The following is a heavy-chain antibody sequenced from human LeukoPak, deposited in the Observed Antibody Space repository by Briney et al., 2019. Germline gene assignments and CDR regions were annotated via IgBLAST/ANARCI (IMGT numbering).Heavy chain of an antibody. Sequence: PGGSLRLSCAASGFTFSDYYMSWIRQAPGKGLEWVSYISSSGSTIYYADSVKGRFTISRDNAKNSLYLQMNSLRTEDTALYYCANLDGSGLFLDYWGQGTLVTVSS. V-gene: IGHV3-11*01. CDR1: GFTFSDYY. D-gene: IGHD5-24*01. J-gene: IGHJ4*02. CDR2: ISSSGSTI. CDR3: ANLDGSGLFLDY.